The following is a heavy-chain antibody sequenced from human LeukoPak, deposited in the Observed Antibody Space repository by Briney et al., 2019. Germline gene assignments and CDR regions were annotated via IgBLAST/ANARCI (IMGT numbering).Heavy chain of an antibody. CDR3: ARLGGYDFWSGYGWFDP. J-gene: IGHJ5*02. D-gene: IGHD3-3*01. CDR1: GYTFTSYG. CDR2: ISAYNGNT. V-gene: IGHV1-18*01. Sequence: ASVKVSCKASGYTFTSYGISWVRQAPGQGLEWMGWISAYNGNTNYAQKLQGRVTMTTDTSTSTAYMELRSLRSDDTAVYYCARLGGYDFWSGYGWFDPWGQGTLVTVSS.